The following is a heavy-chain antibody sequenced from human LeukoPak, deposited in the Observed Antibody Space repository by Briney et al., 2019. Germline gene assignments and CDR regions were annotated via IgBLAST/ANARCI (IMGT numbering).Heavy chain of an antibody. Sequence: SETLSLTCTVSGGSISTYYWSWIRQPAGKGLEWIGRIYTSGSTNHNPFLKSRVTMSVDTSKNQFSLKLSSVTAADTAVYYCARGEDDAFDIWGQGTMVTVSS. CDR3: ARGEDDAFDI. V-gene: IGHV4-4*07. CDR1: GGSISTYY. CDR2: IYTSGST. J-gene: IGHJ3*02.